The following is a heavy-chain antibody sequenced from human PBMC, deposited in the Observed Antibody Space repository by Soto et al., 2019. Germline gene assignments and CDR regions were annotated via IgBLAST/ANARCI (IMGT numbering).Heavy chain of an antibody. Sequence: SETLSLTCTVSGGSISSYYWAWIRQPPGKGLEWIGNINYGGGTSYAPSLKSRVIISVDTSKNQFSLKLTSVTAADTAVYFCATYTDGWTSDYWGQGTLVTVSS. D-gene: IGHD6-19*01. CDR3: ATYTDGWTSDY. CDR2: INYGGGT. CDR1: GGSISSYY. J-gene: IGHJ4*02. V-gene: IGHV4-39*01.